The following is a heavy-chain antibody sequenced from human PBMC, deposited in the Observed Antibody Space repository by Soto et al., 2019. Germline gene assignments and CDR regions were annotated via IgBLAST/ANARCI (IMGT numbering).Heavy chain of an antibody. CDR2: IHYNGNT. J-gene: IGHJ4*02. V-gene: IGHV4-59*12. CDR3: AKEHGGGTSTITSYFDY. D-gene: IGHD5-12*01. Sequence: SETLSLTCTVSGDSISAYSWSWVRQPPGKGLEWIGNIHYNGNTKYSPSLKSRVTMSVDTSKNTLSLQVNSLRADDTAVYYCAKEHGGGTSTITSYFDYWGRGTLVTVSS. CDR1: GDSISAYS.